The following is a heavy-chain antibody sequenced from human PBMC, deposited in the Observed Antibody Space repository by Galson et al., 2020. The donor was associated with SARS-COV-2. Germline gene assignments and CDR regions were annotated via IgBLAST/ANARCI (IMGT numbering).Heavy chain of an antibody. CDR1: GLTFSFYA. CDR3: AKDKRDLLDAFDI. D-gene: IGHD1-26*01. V-gene: IGHV3-23*01. CDR2: ISGSGDST. Sequence: GESLKISCGASGLTFSFYAMSWVRQAPGKGLEWVSAISGSGDSTYYADYVKGRFTISRDNSKNTLFLQMNSLRAEDTAVYYCAKDKRDLLDAFDIWGQGTMVTVSS. J-gene: IGHJ3*02.